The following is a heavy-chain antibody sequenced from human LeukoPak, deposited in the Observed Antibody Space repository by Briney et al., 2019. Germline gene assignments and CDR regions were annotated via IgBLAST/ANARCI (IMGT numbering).Heavy chain of an antibody. Sequence: PGGSLRLSCAASGFIFTNYFMSWVRQAPGKGLEWVASIKHDGSEKYYVDSVRGRFTISRDNTMNSLYLQMSSLRAEDTAVYYCAKDFVADYWGQGTLVTVSS. D-gene: IGHD2-15*01. CDR1: GFIFTNYF. V-gene: IGHV3-7*01. J-gene: IGHJ4*02. CDR2: IKHDGSEK. CDR3: AKDFVADY.